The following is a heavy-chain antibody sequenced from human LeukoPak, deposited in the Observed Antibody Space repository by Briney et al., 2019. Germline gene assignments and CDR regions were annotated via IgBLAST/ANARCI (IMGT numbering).Heavy chain of an antibody. Sequence: SETLSLTCAVYGGSFSGYYWSWIRQPPGKGLEWIGEINHSGSTNYNPSLKSRVTISVDTSKNQFSLKLSSVTAADTAVYYCARHNARLGELSPKYYFDYWGQGTLVTVSS. CDR3: ARHNARLGELSPKYYFDY. J-gene: IGHJ4*02. CDR2: INHSGST. CDR1: GGSFSGYY. D-gene: IGHD3-16*02. V-gene: IGHV4-34*01.